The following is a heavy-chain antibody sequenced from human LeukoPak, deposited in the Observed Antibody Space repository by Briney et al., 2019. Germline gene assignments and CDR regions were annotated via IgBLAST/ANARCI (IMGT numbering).Heavy chain of an antibody. D-gene: IGHD3-22*01. Sequence: SETLSLTCAVYGGSFSGYYWSWIRQPPGKGLEWIGEINHSGSTNYNPSLKSRVTISVDMTKNHTSLKLISGTAADTAVYYCARAGYYDSSGYPASHWYFDLWGRGTLVTVSS. CDR3: ARAGYYDSSGYPASHWYFDL. V-gene: IGHV4-34*01. CDR2: INHSGST. J-gene: IGHJ2*01. CDR1: GGSFSGYY.